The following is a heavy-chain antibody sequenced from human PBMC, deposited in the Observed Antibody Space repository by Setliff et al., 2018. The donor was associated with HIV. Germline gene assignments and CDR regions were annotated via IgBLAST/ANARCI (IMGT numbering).Heavy chain of an antibody. CDR1: GFTFSKYY. V-gene: IGHV3-21*04. D-gene: IGHD3-3*01. CDR3: AKAQWLLSHWGFDP. Sequence: GGSLRLSCAASGFTFSKYYMNWVRQTPGKGLEWVSSISGSSTYWKYADSVKGRFTISRDNAKNTLYLQMNSLRAEDTAVYYCAKAQWLLSHWGFDPWGQGTLVTVSS. CDR2: ISGSSTYW. J-gene: IGHJ5*02.